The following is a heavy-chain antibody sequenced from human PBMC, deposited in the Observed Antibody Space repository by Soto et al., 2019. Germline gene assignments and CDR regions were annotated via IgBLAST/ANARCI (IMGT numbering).Heavy chain of an antibody. J-gene: IGHJ5*02. Sequence: GALRLSCAASGFTFSSYSMNWVRQTPGKGLEWVSSISGSSSNMYYADSVKGRFTISRDNAKNSLYLQMNSLRAEDTAVYYCAKDPNYDFWSGYPGSGWFDPWGQGTLVTVSS. CDR3: AKDPNYDFWSGYPGSGWFDP. CDR1: GFTFSSYS. D-gene: IGHD3-3*01. V-gene: IGHV3-21*01. CDR2: ISGSSSNM.